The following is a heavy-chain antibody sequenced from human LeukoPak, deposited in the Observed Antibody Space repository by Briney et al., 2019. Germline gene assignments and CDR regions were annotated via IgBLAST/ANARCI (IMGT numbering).Heavy chain of an antibody. Sequence: SETLSLTCTVSGGSISSYYWSWIRQPPGKGLEWIGYIYYSGSTNYNPSLKSRVTISVDTSKNQFSLKLSSVTAADTAVYYCARARDGYNHGYWGQGALVTVSS. CDR3: ARARDGYNHGY. V-gene: IGHV4-59*01. CDR2: IYYSGST. J-gene: IGHJ4*02. CDR1: GGSISSYY. D-gene: IGHD5-24*01.